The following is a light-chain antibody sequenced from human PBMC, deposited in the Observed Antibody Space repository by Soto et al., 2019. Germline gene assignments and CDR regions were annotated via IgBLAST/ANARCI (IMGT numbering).Light chain of an antibody. J-gene: IGKJ5*01. CDR1: QSISSW. CDR2: KAS. V-gene: IGKV1-5*03. Sequence: DIQMTQSPSTLSASVGDRVTITCRASQSISSWLAWYQQKPGKAPKSLIYKASSLESGVPSRCSGSGSGTEFTLTISSLQPDDFATYHCQQYLSYPITFGQGTRLEIK. CDR3: QQYLSYPIT.